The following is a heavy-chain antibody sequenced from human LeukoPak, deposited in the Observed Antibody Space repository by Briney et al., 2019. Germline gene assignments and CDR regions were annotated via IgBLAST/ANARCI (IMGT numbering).Heavy chain of an antibody. J-gene: IGHJ3*02. CDR3: ARLRPLGLGYCSSTSCYKRGAFDI. V-gene: IGHV4-34*01. D-gene: IGHD2-2*02. CDR1: GGSFSGYY. Sequence: PSETLSLTCAVYGGSFSGYYWSWIRQPPGKGLEWIGEINHSGSTNYNPSLKSRVTISVDTSKNQFSLKLSSVTAADTAVYYCARLRPLGLGYCSSTSCYKRGAFDIWGQGTMVTVSS. CDR2: INHSGST.